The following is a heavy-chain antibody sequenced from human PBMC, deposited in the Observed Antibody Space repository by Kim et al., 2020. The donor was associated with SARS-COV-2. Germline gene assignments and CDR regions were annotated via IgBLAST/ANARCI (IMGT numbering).Heavy chain of an antibody. V-gene: IGHV3-23*01. CDR3: AKDLGMYYFDY. CDR1: GFTFSSSA. Sequence: GGSLRLSCAASGFTFSSSAMSWVRQAPGKGLEWVSLISGRGGSTYYAESVEGRFTISRDNSKNTLCLQMNSLRAEDTAVYYCAKDLGMYYFDYWGQGTLVTVSS. J-gene: IGHJ4*02. CDR2: ISGRGGST.